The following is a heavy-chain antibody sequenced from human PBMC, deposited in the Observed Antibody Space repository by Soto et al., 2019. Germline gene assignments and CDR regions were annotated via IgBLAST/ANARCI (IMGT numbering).Heavy chain of an antibody. CDR3: ARHGGYYDILTSYYNKTYYFDY. V-gene: IGHV5-51*01. J-gene: IGHJ4*02. Sequence: GESLKISCKGSGYSFTSYWIGWVRQMPGKGLEWMGIIYPGDSDTRYSPSFQDQVTISADKSISTAYLQWSSLKASDTAMYYCARHGGYYDILTSYYNKTYYFDYWGQGTLVTVSS. CDR1: GYSFTSYW. CDR2: IYPGDSDT. D-gene: IGHD3-9*01.